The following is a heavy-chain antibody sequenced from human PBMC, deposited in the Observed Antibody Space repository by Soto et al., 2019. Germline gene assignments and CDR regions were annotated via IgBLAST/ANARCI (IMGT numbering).Heavy chain of an antibody. CDR2: IYYDGNS. J-gene: IGHJ5*02. Sequence: SETLSLTCTVSGGSINSGDYYWTWVRQPPGKGLEWIGYIYYDGNSQHDPSLKSRVTMSIDTSKNQFSLNLSSVTAADTAVYYCARARRWLPRGPNNWLDLWGQGTRVTVSS. CDR1: GGSINSGDYY. V-gene: IGHV4-30-4*01. D-gene: IGHD5-12*01. CDR3: ARARRWLPRGPNNWLDL.